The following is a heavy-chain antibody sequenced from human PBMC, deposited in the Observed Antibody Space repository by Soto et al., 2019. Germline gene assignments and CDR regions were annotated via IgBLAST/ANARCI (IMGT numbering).Heavy chain of an antibody. J-gene: IGHJ3*02. CDR3: ARLYCSASSCYSVGTFDI. Sequence: PRLSCAASGFTFSSYGMHWVRQAPGKGLEWVALIWFDGSDKYYTESVKGRFTISRDNSKSTLYLQMNSLRAEDTAVYYCARLYCSASSCYSVGTFDIRGQGTMVTVSS. CDR2: IWFDGSDK. D-gene: IGHD2-15*01. V-gene: IGHV3-33*01. CDR1: GFTFSSYG.